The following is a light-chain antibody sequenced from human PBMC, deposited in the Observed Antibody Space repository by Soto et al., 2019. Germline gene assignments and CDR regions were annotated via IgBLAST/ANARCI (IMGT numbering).Light chain of an antibody. J-gene: IGLJ1*01. CDR3: QSYDSSRSGYV. CDR2: ENN. V-gene: IGLV1-40*01. CDR1: SSNIGAGYE. Sequence: QSVLTQTPSVSEAPGQRVTISCTGSSSNIGAGYEAHWYQQVPGTAPKLLIYENNNRPSGVPDRFSGSKSGTSASLAITGLLAENEAEYNCQSYDSSRSGYVFGTGTKLTV.